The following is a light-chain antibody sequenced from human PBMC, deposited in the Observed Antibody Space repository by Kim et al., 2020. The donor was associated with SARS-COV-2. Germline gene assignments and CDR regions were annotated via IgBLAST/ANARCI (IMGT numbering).Light chain of an antibody. V-gene: IGKV3-20*01. Sequence: EIVLTQSPGTLSSSPGERATLSCRASQTVTSKCLGWYQQKPGQAPRLLIYDASTRATGIPDRFSGSGSGTDFTLTISRLEPEDFAVYYCQQYGDSRCTFGQGTKVDIK. CDR1: QTVTSKC. CDR3: QQYGDSRCT. CDR2: DAS. J-gene: IGKJ1*01.